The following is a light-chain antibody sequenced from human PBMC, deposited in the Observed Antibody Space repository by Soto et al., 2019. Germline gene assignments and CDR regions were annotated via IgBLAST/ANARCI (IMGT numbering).Light chain of an antibody. CDR3: QLYVSSPWA. Sequence: EIVLAQSPGTLSLSTGESATLSCRASQSVSSSFLAWYQQKAGQAPRLLIYGASRRSTGIPDRFSGSGSGTDFTLPISSLEPEDFAVYYFQLYVSSPWALGQGTTVEI. J-gene: IGKJ1*01. CDR2: GAS. CDR1: QSVSSSF. V-gene: IGKV3-20*01.